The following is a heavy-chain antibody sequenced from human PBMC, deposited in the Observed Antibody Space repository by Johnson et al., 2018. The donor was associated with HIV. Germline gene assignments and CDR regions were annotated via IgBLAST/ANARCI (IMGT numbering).Heavy chain of an antibody. J-gene: IGHJ3*02. Sequence: VQVVESGGGVVQPGRSLRLSCAASGFTFSSYAMHWVRQAPGKGLEWVAVISYDGSNKYYADSVKGRFTISRDNSKNTLYLQMNSLRAEDTAVYYCARDSDSLYAFDIWGQGTMVTVSS. V-gene: IGHV3-30-3*01. CDR3: ARDSDSLYAFDI. D-gene: IGHD3-22*01. CDR2: ISYDGSNK. CDR1: GFTFSSYA.